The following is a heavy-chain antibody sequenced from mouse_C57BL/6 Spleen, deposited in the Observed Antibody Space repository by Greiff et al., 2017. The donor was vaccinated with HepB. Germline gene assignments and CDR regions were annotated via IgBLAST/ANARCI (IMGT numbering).Heavy chain of an antibody. V-gene: IGHV5-17*01. D-gene: IGHD1-2*01. CDR1: GFTFSDYG. CDR3: ATLTTAYYFDY. Sequence: EVMLVESGGDLVKPGGSLKLSCAASGFTFSDYGMHWVRQAPEKGLEWVAYISSGSSTIYYADTVKGRFTISRDNDKNTLFLQMTSLRSEDTAMYYCATLTTAYYFDYWGQGTTLTVSS. CDR2: ISSGSSTI. J-gene: IGHJ2*01.